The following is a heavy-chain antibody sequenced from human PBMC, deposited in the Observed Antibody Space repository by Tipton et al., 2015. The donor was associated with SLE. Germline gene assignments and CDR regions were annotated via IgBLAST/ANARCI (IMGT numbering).Heavy chain of an antibody. CDR1: GGSIRNYY. CDR3: AKDAHYNWLISGNWFDP. J-gene: IGHJ5*02. Sequence: TLSLTCTVSGGSIRNYYWSWIRQSPGRGLEWIGYIHYSGSTNYNPSLESRVTMSIDTSKNEFSLKLRSVTAADTAIYYCAKDAHYNWLISGNWFDPWGQGSLVTVSS. CDR2: IHYSGST. V-gene: IGHV4-59*12. D-gene: IGHD3-9*01.